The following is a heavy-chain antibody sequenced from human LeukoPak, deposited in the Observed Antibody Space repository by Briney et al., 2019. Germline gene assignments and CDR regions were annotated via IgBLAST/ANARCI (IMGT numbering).Heavy chain of an antibody. CDR1: GFSLRSHS. D-gene: IGHD3-10*01. V-gene: IGHV3-48*04. Sequence: GGSLRLSCAASGFSLRSHSMNWVRLAPGKGLEWVSYISFSSSTIYYADSVKGRFTISRDNAKNSLYLQMNSLRAEDTAVYYCARVGDYYGSGSYSPFDYWGQGTLVTVSS. CDR2: ISFSSSTI. CDR3: ARVGDYYGSGSYSPFDY. J-gene: IGHJ4*02.